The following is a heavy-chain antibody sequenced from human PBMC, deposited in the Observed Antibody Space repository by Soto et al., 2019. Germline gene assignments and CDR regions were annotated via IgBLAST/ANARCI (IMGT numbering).Heavy chain of an antibody. CDR2: ISGSGDKT. J-gene: IGHJ4*02. CDR3: AKGASHAPFEK. V-gene: IGHV3-23*01. Sequence: EVHLLESGGDLVLPGGSLRPSCAASGFAFNDFAMSWVRQAPGKGPEWLSTISGSGDKTFHSDSVKGRFDISRDNSNNMMFLQMNSLRAEDTAIYYCAKGASHAPFEKWGRGTLVTVSS. CDR1: GFAFNDFA.